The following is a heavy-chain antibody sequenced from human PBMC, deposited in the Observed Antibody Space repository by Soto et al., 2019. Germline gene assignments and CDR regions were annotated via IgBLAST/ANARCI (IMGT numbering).Heavy chain of an antibody. V-gene: IGHV4-4*02. Sequence: QVQLQESGPGLVKPSGTLSLSCAVSGGSISSSHWWTWVRQPPGKGLEWIGEIYHSGSTNYNPSLKSRVTISVDPSRNQFSLNLSSVTAADTAVYCASSGGGEDYWGQGILVTVSS. D-gene: IGHD3-16*01. J-gene: IGHJ4*02. CDR2: IYHSGST. CDR3: ASSGGGEDY. CDR1: GGSISSSHW.